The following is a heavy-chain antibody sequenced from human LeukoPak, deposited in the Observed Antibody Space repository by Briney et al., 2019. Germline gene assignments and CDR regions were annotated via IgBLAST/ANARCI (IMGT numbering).Heavy chain of an antibody. CDR3: AKDQYFDY. Sequence: GGSLRLSCAASGFTLSDYYMSWIRQAPGKGLEWVSYISPNGNSKYYADSVKGRFTISRDIAKNQLYLQMNTLRAEDTAVYYCAKDQYFDYWGQGTLVTVSS. CDR2: ISPNGNSK. V-gene: IGHV3-11*04. CDR1: GFTLSDYY. J-gene: IGHJ4*02.